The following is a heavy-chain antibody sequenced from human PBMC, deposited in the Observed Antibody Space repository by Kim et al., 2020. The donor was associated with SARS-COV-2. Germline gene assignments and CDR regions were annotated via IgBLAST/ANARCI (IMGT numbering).Heavy chain of an antibody. J-gene: IGHJ6*02. D-gene: IGHD3-10*01. V-gene: IGHV4-59*13. Sequence: SETLSLTCTVSGGSISSYYWSWIRQPPGKGLEWIGYIYYSGSTNYNPSLKSRVTISVDTSKNQFSLKLSSVTAADTAVYYCARVAGYCGSGSCHYYYYGMDVWGQGTTVTVSS. CDR1: GGSISSYY. CDR3: ARVAGYCGSGSCHYYYYGMDV. CDR2: IYYSGST.